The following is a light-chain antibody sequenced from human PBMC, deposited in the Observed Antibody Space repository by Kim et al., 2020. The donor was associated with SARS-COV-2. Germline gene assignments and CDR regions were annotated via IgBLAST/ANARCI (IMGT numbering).Light chain of an antibody. V-gene: IGLV3-25*03. CDR3: QSADSSDTFWV. CDR1: GLAKKN. J-gene: IGLJ3*02. Sequence: SYELTQPPSVSLPPGRTARITCAGDGLAKKNAYWFQQTPGQAPVLVMSKDTERPSGIPERFSGSTSGTTVTLTISGVQAEDEGDYYCQSADSSDTFWVFGGGTKLTVL. CDR2: KDT.